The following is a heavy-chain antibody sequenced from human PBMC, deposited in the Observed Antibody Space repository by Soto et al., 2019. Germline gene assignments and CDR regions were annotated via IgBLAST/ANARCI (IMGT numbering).Heavy chain of an antibody. CDR1: GDSVSSSDFY. D-gene: IGHD2-15*01. V-gene: IGHV4-61*08. CDR2: VYSTGTT. CDR3: ARVSKPVAPKDGKSAYFYAMDV. Sequence: SETLSLTCAVSGDSVSSSDFYWTWIRQPPGKPLEWIGYVYSTGTTNYSPSLKSRVDMSVDTSENQFSLKVRSVTAADAAVYFCARVSKPVAPKDGKSAYFYAMDVWGHGTPVTVS. J-gene: IGHJ6*02.